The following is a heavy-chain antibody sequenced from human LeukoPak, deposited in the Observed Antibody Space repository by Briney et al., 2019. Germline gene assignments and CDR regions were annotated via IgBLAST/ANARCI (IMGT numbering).Heavy chain of an antibody. CDR3: ARSGNNWDNWFDP. J-gene: IGHJ5*02. CDR2: TYYTGST. CDR1: GASISSYY. D-gene: IGHD1-1*01. Sequence: SETLSLTCTVSGASISSYYWNWIRQPPGKGLEWIGDTYYTGSTNYNPSLKSRVTISLDTSKNQFSLNLSSVTAADTAVYYCARSGNNWDNWFDPWGQGTLVAVSS. V-gene: IGHV4-59*01.